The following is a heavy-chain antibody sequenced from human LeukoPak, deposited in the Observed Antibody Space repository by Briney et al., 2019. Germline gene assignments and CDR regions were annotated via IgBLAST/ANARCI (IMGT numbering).Heavy chain of an antibody. V-gene: IGHV3-48*04. CDR2: ISSSSSTI. Sequence: GGSLRLSCAASGFTFSSYSMNWVRQAPGKGLEWVSYISSSSSTIYYADSVKGRFTISRDNAKNSLYLQMNSLRAEDTAVYYCASEGRVAAGRGPIGDNWFDPWGQGTLVTVSS. J-gene: IGHJ5*02. CDR1: GFTFSSYS. CDR3: ASEGRVAAGRGPIGDNWFDP. D-gene: IGHD6-13*01.